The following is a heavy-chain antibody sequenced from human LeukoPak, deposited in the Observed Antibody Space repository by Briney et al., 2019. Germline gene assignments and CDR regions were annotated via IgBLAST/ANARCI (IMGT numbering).Heavy chain of an antibody. V-gene: IGHV3-23*01. CDR2: ISGSGSST. CDR3: ARKDGDRSLTGYFDY. Sequence: GGSLRLSCAASRFTFSSYAMSWVRQAPGKGLEWVSAISGSGSSTYYADSVKGRFTISRDNSKNTLYLQMNSLRAEDTAVYYCARKDGDRSLTGYFDYRGQGTLVTVSS. CDR1: RFTFSSYA. D-gene: IGHD4-17*01. J-gene: IGHJ4*02.